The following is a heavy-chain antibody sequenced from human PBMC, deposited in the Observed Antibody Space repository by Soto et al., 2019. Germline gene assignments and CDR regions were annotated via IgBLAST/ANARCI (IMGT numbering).Heavy chain of an antibody. CDR2: TYYSGST. D-gene: IGHD5-18*01. J-gene: IGHJ4*02. V-gene: IGHV4-59*02. CDR1: GGSVIAYY. CDR3: ARVRRTALKRYLDY. Sequence: SESLYIRSTVSGGSVIAYYWNWIRQPPGKGLQWIGYTYYSGSTTYNPSLKSRVTISVDSSKNQFSLKLDSVTPADTALYYCARVRRTALKRYLDYWGPGTLLSVSS.